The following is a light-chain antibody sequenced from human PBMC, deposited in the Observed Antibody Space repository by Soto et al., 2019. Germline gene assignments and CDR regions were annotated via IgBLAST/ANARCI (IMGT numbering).Light chain of an antibody. J-gene: IGLJ1*01. Sequence: QSALTQPASVSGSPGQSITISCTGTSSDVGGYNYVSWYQQHPGKAPKLMIYDVSNRPSGVSNRFSGSKSGNTASLTISGLQAEDEADYYCSSYTSSSTPVVFGTGTKVT. CDR2: DVS. V-gene: IGLV2-14*01. CDR3: SSYTSSSTPVV. CDR1: SSDVGGYNY.